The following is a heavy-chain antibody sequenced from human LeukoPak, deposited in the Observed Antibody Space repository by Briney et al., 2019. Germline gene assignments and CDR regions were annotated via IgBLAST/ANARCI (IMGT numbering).Heavy chain of an antibody. J-gene: IGHJ4*02. Sequence: SETLSLTCTASGCSISSGDYYWSWIRQPPGKGLEWIGYIYYSGSTYYNPSLKSRVTISVDTSKNQFSLKLSSVTAADTAVYYCARGNDGLDYWGQGTLVTVSS. CDR1: GCSISSGDYY. D-gene: IGHD1-1*01. CDR2: IYYSGST. V-gene: IGHV4-30-4*08. CDR3: ARGNDGLDY.